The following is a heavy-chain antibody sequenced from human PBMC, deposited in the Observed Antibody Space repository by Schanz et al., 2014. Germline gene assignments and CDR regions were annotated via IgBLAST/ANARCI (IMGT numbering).Heavy chain of an antibody. J-gene: IGHJ4*02. V-gene: IGHV3-48*02. D-gene: IGHD7-27*01. CDR3: VRDYNWGFDN. CDR1: GFSFSDYS. CDR2: IKISGDV. Sequence: EVQLVESGGGLIQSGGSLRLSCAASGFSFSDYSMNWVRQAPGKGLEWISYIKISGDVFYTDSVKGRFTISRDNAKSSLYLKRSSLRDEDTAIYYCVRDYNWGFDNWGQGTLVTVSS.